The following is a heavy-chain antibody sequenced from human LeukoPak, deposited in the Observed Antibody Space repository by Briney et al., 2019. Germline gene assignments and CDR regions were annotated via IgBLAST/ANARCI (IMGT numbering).Heavy chain of an antibody. CDR2: ISAYNGNT. V-gene: IGHV1-18*01. Sequence: ASVKVSCKASGYTFTSYGISWVRQAPGQGLEWMGWISAYNGNTNYAQKLQGRVTMTTDTSTSTAYMELRSLRSDDTAVYYCARDVYYDSSGYYGGAYYFDYWGQGTLVTVSS. CDR3: ARDVYYDSSGYYGGAYYFDY. CDR1: GYTFTSYG. D-gene: IGHD3-22*01. J-gene: IGHJ4*02.